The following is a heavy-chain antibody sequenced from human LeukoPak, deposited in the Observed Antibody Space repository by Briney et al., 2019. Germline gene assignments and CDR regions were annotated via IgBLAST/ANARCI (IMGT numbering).Heavy chain of an antibody. V-gene: IGHV4-59*01. CDR1: GGSISSYY. CDR2: IYYSGST. D-gene: IGHD1-26*01. J-gene: IGHJ3*02. CDR3: ARVKRIVGATSAFDI. Sequence: PSETLSLTCTVSGGSISSYYWSWIRQPPGKGLEWIGYIYYSGSTNYNPSLKSRVTISVDTSKNQFSLKLSSVTAADTAVYYCARVKRIVGATSAFDIWGQGTMVTVSS.